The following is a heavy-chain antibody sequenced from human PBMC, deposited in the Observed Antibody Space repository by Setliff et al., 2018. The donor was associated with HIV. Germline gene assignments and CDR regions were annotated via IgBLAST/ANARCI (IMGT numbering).Heavy chain of an antibody. CDR2: IIPIFGTV. CDR3: ARARNKWGTFDY. V-gene: IGHV1-69*13. J-gene: IGHJ4*01. D-gene: IGHD1-26*01. CDR1: GGSFSSYS. Sequence: SVKVSCKASGGSFSSYSISWVRQAPGQGLEWMGGIIPIFGTVNYAQRFQGRVTISADGSTSSAYMELNSLRSEDTAVYYCARARNKWGTFDYWCQGTLVTVSS.